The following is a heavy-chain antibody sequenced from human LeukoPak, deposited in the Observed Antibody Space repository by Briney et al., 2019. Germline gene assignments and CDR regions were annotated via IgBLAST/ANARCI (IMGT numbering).Heavy chain of an antibody. CDR1: VFTFSSNW. D-gene: IGHD1-26*01. CDR2: INEDGSTT. CDR3: VRDLGGRSGH. V-gene: IGHV3-74*01. J-gene: IGHJ4*02. Sequence: GGSLRLSCAASVFTFSSNWMHWVRQAPGKGLVWVSRINEDGSTTNYADSVKGRSTIFRDNAKNTLYLQMNSLRAEDTAVYYCVRDLGGRSGHWGQGTLVTVSS.